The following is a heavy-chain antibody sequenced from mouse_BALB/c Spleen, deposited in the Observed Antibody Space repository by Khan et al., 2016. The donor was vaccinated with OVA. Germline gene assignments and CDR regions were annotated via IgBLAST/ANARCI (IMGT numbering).Heavy chain of an antibody. J-gene: IGHJ4*01. CDR2: LWGGGST. V-gene: IGHV2-6-5*01. CDR3: AKGVWSYYYTLDY. Sequence: QVQLKQSGPGLVAPSQNLSITCTVSGFSLSDYGVSWIRQPPGKGLEWLGVLWGGGSTYYNSVLKSRLSISKDNSKSQVFLKMSSLQSDDTAMYYCAKGVWSYYYTLDYWGQGTSGTVSS. CDR1: GFSLSDYG.